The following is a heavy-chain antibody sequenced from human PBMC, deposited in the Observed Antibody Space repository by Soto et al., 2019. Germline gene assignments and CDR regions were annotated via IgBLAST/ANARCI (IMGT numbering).Heavy chain of an antibody. CDR3: VRDQNYFRVNGNWFDS. J-gene: IGHJ5*01. CDR2: VSGNNGAS. CDR1: GYTSADFG. Sequence: ASVKVSCKASGYTSADFGISWVRQAPGQGLEWMGWVSGNNGASNPAPKVQGRITMTLDTSTGVSYMALRSLRSDDTAIYYCVRDQNYFRVNGNWFDSWGQGTLVTV. D-gene: IGHD1-7*01. V-gene: IGHV1-18*04.